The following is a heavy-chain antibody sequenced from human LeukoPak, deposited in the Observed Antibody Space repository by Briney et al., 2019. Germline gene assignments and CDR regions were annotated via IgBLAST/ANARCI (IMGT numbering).Heavy chain of an antibody. CDR1: GYTFTSYD. Sequence: GASVEVSCKASGYTFTSYDINWVRQATGQGLEWMGWMNPNSGNTGYAQKFQGRVTMTRNTSISTAYMELSSLRSEDTAVYYCARARTAYGSGSYDYWGQGTLVTVSS. D-gene: IGHD3-10*01. CDR3: ARARTAYGSGSYDY. J-gene: IGHJ4*02. CDR2: MNPNSGNT. V-gene: IGHV1-8*01.